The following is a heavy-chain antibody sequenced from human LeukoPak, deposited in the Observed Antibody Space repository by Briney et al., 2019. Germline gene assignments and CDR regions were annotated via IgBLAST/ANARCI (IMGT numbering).Heavy chain of an antibody. CDR2: IWPGDSDT. CDR3: ARYYGGNSAYFDY. CDR1: GYSFNTYW. V-gene: IGHV5-51*01. Sequence: GESLKISCKGSGYSFNTYWIGWVRQMPGKGLEWMGIIWPGDSDTRYSPSFEGQATISADKSINTVYLQWSNLKASDTAMYYCARYYGGNSAYFDYWGQGTLVTVSS. D-gene: IGHD4-17*01. J-gene: IGHJ4*02.